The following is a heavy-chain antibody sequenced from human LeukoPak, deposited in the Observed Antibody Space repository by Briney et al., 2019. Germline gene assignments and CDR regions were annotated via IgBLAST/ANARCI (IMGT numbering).Heavy chain of an antibody. CDR1: GLTFSSYA. V-gene: IGHV3-23*01. CDR2: ISGSGGST. J-gene: IGHJ4*02. Sequence: GGSLRLSCAASGLTFSSYAMSWVRQAPGKGLEWVSAISGSGGSTYYADSVKGRFTISRDNSKNTLYLQMNSLRAEDTAVYYCAKGDGRRPAATPDYWGQGTLVTVSS. CDR3: AKGDGRRPAATPDY. D-gene: IGHD2-2*01.